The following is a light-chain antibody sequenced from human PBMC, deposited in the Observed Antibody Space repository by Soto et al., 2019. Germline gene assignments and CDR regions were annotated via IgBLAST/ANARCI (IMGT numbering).Light chain of an antibody. V-gene: IGLV2-14*03. CDR3: SSYTTSGTPV. CDR2: DVT. J-gene: IGLJ7*01. Sequence: QSVLTQPASVSGSPGQSITISCTGTSADVGAYDYVSWYQHHPGKGPKLMIFDVTIRPSGVSNRFSGSKSGNTASLTISGLQAEDEAVYHCSSYTTSGTPVFGGGTQLTVL. CDR1: SADVGAYDY.